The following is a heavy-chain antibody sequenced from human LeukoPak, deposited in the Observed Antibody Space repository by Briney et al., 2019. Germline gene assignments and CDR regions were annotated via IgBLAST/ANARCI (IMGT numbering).Heavy chain of an antibody. CDR2: IYSGGST. V-gene: IGHV3-66*01. CDR3: ARGSYDSSGYYYFDY. CDR1: GFSFSTYG. J-gene: IGHJ4*02. Sequence: GGSLRLSCAVSGFSFSTYGMTWVRQAPGKGLEWVAVIYSGGSTYYADSVKGRFTISRDNSKNTLYLQMNSLRAGDTAVYYCARGSYDSSGYYYFDYWGQGTLVSVSS. D-gene: IGHD3-22*01.